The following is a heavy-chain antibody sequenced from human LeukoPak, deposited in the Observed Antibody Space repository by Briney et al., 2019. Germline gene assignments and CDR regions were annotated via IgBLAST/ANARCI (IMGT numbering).Heavy chain of an antibody. CDR1: GFTFSSYA. CDR3: AKKWGVGTTTLDYFDY. V-gene: IGHV3-23*01. Sequence: GGSLRLSCVASGFTFSSYAMSWVRQAPGKGLEWVSAISGSGVTTHYAGSVKGRFSISRDNSKNTLYLQMNSLTDEDTAVYYCAKKWGVGTTTLDYFDYWGQGTLVTVSS. J-gene: IGHJ4*02. CDR2: ISGSGVTT. D-gene: IGHD1-26*01.